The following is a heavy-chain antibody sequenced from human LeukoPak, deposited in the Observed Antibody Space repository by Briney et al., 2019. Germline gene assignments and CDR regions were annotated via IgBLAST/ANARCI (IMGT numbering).Heavy chain of an antibody. CDR1: GGSISSGDYY. Sequence: PSETLSLTCTVSGGSISSGDYYWSWIRQPPGKGLEWIGYIYYSGSTYYNPSLKSRVTISVDTSKNQFSLKLSSVTAADTAVYYCARGWTYYYDSSGYYYGVWGQGTLVTVSS. V-gene: IGHV4-30-4*01. CDR2: IYYSGST. D-gene: IGHD3-22*01. J-gene: IGHJ4*02. CDR3: ARGWTYYYDSSGYYYGV.